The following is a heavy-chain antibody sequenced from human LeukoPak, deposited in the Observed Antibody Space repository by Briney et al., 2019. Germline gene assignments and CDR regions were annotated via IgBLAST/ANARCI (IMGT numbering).Heavy chain of an antibody. CDR1: GGSISSYY. V-gene: IGHV4-59*12. CDR3: ARKSGWNLDY. CDR2: IYYSGST. D-gene: IGHD6-19*01. J-gene: IGHJ4*02. Sequence: SETLSLTCTVSGGSISSYYWSWIRQPPGKGLEWIGYIYYSGSTNYNPSLKSRVTISVDKSKNQFSLRLNSVTGADTAVYYCARKSGWNLDYWGQGTLVAVSP.